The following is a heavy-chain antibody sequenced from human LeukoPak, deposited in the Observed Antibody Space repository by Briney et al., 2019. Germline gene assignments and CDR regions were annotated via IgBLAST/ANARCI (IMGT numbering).Heavy chain of an antibody. CDR1: GGTFSSYA. D-gene: IGHD3-10*02. CDR2: IIPIFGTA. Sequence: ASVKVSCKASGGTFSSYAISWVRQAPGQGLEWMGGIIPIFGTANYAQKFQGRVTITRDTSASTAYMELSSLRSEDTAVYYCARDEGVPGSPFDYWGQGTLVTVSS. V-gene: IGHV1-69*05. J-gene: IGHJ4*02. CDR3: ARDEGVPGSPFDY.